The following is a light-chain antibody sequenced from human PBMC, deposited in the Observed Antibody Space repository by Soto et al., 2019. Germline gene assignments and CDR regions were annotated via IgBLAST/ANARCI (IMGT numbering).Light chain of an antibody. V-gene: IGLV1-51*01. CDR3: ATRDSSVSAWL. Sequence: QLVLTQPPSVSAAPGQKVTISCSGSSSNIGNNYVSWYQHLPGTVPRLLIYDNNKRPSGIPDRFSGSKSGTSATLGITRLQTGDEADYYCATRDSSVSAWLFGEGTKLTVL. J-gene: IGLJ3*02. CDR2: DNN. CDR1: SSNIGNNY.